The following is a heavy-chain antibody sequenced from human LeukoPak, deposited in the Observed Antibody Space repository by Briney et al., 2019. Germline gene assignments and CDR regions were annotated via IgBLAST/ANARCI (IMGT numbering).Heavy chain of an antibody. CDR2: ISGSSDNI. J-gene: IGHJ5*02. CDR1: GFTFDDYG. CDR3: ARGYGSGSYSLLFVDL. V-gene: IGHV3-9*01. D-gene: IGHD3-10*01. Sequence: GGSLRLSCAASGFTFDDYGMHWVRQAPGKGLEWVSGISGSSDNIIYADSVRGRFTISRDNAKNSLYLQMNSLRAEDTAVYYCARGYGSGSYSLLFVDLWGQGTLVTVSS.